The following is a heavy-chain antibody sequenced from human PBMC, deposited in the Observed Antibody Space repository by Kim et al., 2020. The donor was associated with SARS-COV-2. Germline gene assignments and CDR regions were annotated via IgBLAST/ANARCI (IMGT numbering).Heavy chain of an antibody. V-gene: IGHV3-23*01. CDR2: ISGSGDDT. CDR1: GFTFSSYA. D-gene: IGHD1-26*01. Sequence: GGSLRLSCAASGFTFSSYAMSWVRQAPGKGLEWVSAISGSGDDTFYADSVKGRFTISRDNSKNTLYLQMNYLRAEDTAIYYCARKAVVGNAFDIWGQGTMVTISS. J-gene: IGHJ3*02. CDR3: ARKAVVGNAFDI.